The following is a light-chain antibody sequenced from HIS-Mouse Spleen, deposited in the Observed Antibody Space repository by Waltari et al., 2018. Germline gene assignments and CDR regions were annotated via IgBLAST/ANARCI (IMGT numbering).Light chain of an antibody. CDR2: SNN. CDR3: AAWDDSLNGWV. CDR1: SPNIGSNT. V-gene: IGLV1-44*01. Sequence: QSVLTQPPSASGTPGQRVTISCSGSSPNIGSNTVNWHQQLPGTAPKPLISSNNQRPSGVPDRFSGSKSGTSASLAISGLQSEDEADYYCAAWDDSLNGWVFGGGTKLTVL. J-gene: IGLJ3*02.